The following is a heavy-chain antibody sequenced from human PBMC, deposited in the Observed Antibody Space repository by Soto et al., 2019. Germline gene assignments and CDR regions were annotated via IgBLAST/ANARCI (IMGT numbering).Heavy chain of an antibody. J-gene: IGHJ3*02. CDR1: GFTFRSYW. D-gene: IGHD6-25*01. CDR2: INSDGSST. V-gene: IGHV3-74*01. CDR3: ARGVSALNDAFDI. Sequence: EVQLVESGGGLVQPGGSLRLSCAASGFTFRSYWMHWVRQAPGKGLVWVSRINSDGSSTNYADSVKGRFTISRDNAKNTLYLQMNSLRADDTAVYYCARGVSALNDAFDIWGQGTMVTVSS.